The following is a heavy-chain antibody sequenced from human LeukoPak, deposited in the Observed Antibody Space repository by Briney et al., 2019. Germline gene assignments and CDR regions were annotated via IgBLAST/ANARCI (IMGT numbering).Heavy chain of an antibody. CDR1: GFTVSSNY. CDR2: IYSGGST. CDR3: ARGGTFGGVDKDAFDI. D-gene: IGHD3-16*01. Sequence: GGSLRLSCAASGFTVSSNYMSWVRQAPGKGLEWVSVIYSGGSTYYADSVKGRFTISRDNSKNTLYLQMNSLRAEDTAVYYCARGGTFGGVDKDAFDIWGQGTMVTVSS. J-gene: IGHJ3*02. V-gene: IGHV3-53*01.